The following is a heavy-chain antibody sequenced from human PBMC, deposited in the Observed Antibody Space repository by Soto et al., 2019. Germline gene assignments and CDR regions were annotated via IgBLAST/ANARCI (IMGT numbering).Heavy chain of an antibody. CDR1: GFTFSSSS. J-gene: IGHJ4*02. CDR2: ISGSGGST. Sequence: XGSLRLSFAASGFTFSSSSMSWVRQAPGKGLEWVSAISGSGGSTYYADSVKGRFTISRDNSENTLYLQMNSLTVEDTAVYYCVARLSPRAPDDWGQGTLVTVSS. CDR3: VARLSPRAPDD. D-gene: IGHD5-12*01. V-gene: IGHV3-23*01.